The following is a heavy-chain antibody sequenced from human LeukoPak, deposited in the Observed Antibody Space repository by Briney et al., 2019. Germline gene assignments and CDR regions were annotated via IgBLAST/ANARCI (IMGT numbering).Heavy chain of an antibody. CDR1: GFTFDDYA. CDR3: AKGHYYDSSGYYGY. V-gene: IGHV3-9*01. CDR2: ISWNSGSI. D-gene: IGHD3-22*01. Sequence: PPGRSLRLSCAASGFTFDDYAMHWVRQAPEKGLEWVSGISWNSGSIGYADSVKGRFTISRDNAKNSLYLQINSLRAEDTALYYCAKGHYYDSSGYYGYWGQGTLVTVSS. J-gene: IGHJ4*02.